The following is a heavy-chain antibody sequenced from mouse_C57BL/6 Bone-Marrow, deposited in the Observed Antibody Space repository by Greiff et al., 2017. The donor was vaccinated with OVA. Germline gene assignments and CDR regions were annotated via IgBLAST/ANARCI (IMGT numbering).Heavy chain of an antibody. J-gene: IGHJ3*01. CDR1: GYAFSSSW. V-gene: IGHV1-82*01. Sequence: VHLVESGPELVKPGASVKISCKASGYAFSSSWMNWVKQRPGKGLEWIGRIYPGDGDTNYNGKFKGKATLTADKSSSTAYMQLSSLTSEDSAVYFCARDYYGSSSWFAYWGQGTLVTVSA. CDR3: ARDYYGSSSWFAY. D-gene: IGHD1-1*01. CDR2: IYPGDGDT.